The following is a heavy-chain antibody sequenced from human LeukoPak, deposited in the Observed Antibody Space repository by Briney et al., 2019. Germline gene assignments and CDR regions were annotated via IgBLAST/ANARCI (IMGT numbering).Heavy chain of an antibody. D-gene: IGHD6-19*01. Sequence: GGSLRLSCAASGFTFSDYYMNWIRQAPGKGLEWVSYISYSGSTLYYADSVKGRFTMSRDNAKNSVYLQMNSLRAEDTAVYYCTRDAALVPGKNFWGQGTLVTVSS. CDR1: GFTFSDYY. J-gene: IGHJ4*02. V-gene: IGHV3-11*04. CDR2: ISYSGSTL. CDR3: TRDAALVPGKNF.